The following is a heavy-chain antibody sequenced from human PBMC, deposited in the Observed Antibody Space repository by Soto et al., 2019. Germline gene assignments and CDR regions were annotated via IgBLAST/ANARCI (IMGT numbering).Heavy chain of an antibody. CDR3: ARSRTALESYYFDY. D-gene: IGHD2-21*02. CDR2: IKQDGSEK. V-gene: IGHV3-7*03. Sequence: EVQLVESGGGLVQPGGSLRLSCAASGFTFSSYWMSWVRQAPGKGLEWVANIKQDGSEKYYVDSVKGRFTISRDNAKNSLYLQMNSLRAEDTAVYYCARSRTALESYYFDYWGQGTLVTVSS. J-gene: IGHJ4*02. CDR1: GFTFSSYW.